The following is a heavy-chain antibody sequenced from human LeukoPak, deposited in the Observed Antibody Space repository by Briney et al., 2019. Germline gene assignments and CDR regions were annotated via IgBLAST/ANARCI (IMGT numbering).Heavy chain of an antibody. CDR3: VKDLHSGWSFDY. J-gene: IGHJ4*02. D-gene: IGHD6-19*01. Sequence: GGSLRLSCSASGFDFRTHAMHWVRQAPGKGLEWVAFISYDGSDKNCVDSVQGRFTISRDNSKNTLYLQMNSLRVDDTAVYYCVKDLHSGWSFDYWGQGILVTVSS. V-gene: IGHV3-30*02. CDR2: ISYDGSDK. CDR1: GFDFRTHA.